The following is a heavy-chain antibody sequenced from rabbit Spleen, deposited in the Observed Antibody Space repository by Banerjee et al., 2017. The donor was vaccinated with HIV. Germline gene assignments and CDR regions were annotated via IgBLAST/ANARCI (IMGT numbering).Heavy chain of an antibody. V-gene: IGHV1S40*01. CDR2: IYGGSCITT. Sequence: QSLEESGGDLVKPGASLTLTCKASGFSLSGSHWICWVRQAPGKGLKWISCIYGGSCITTTYSSWATVRCSISKTSSTTVTLQMTSLTAADTATYVCARRINESGYGYDLWGQGTLVTVS. D-gene: IGHD6-1*01. J-gene: IGHJ3*01. CDR1: GFSLSGSHW. CDR3: ARRINESGYGYDL.